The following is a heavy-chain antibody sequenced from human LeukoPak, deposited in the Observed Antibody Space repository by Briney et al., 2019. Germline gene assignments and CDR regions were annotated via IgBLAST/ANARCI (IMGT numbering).Heavy chain of an antibody. J-gene: IGHJ4*02. D-gene: IGHD3-10*01. CDR2: IYRGGNN. CDR3: ARAQGPNYGSGNYLDY. CDR1: GFSGSSCY. V-gene: IGHV3-53*01. Sequence: PGGSLRLSCVGSGFSGSSCYMSWVRQCPGKGLEWISVIYRGGNNYYADSVKGRFTISRDISKNTLYLQMNSLRAEDTAMYYCARAQGPNYGSGNYLDYWGQGTLVTVSS.